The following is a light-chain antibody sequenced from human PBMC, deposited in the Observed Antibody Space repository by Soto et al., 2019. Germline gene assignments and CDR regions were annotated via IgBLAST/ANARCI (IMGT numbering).Light chain of an antibody. J-gene: IGKJ2*01. CDR1: QSVSSN. V-gene: IGKV3-15*01. Sequence: EIVMTQSPATLSVSPGERATLSCRASQSVSSNLAWYQQKPGQAPRLLIYDASTRATGIPARFSGSGSGTEFTLTISSLQSEDFAVYYCQQYIDWPPMYAFGQGTKLEIK. CDR3: QQYIDWPPMYA. CDR2: DAS.